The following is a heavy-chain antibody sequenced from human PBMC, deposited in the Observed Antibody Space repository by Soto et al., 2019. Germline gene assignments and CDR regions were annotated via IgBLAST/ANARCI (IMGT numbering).Heavy chain of an antibody. D-gene: IGHD6-13*01. J-gene: IGHJ4*02. CDR2: INHSGST. CDR3: ARFSRRSRWSVLDY. CDR1: GGSFSAYY. V-gene: IGHV4-34*01. Sequence: PSETLSPTSADSGGSFSAYYWSWFRQPPGKGLEWIGEINHSGSTNYNPSLKSRVTISVDTSKNHFSLKLSSVTAADTALYYCARFSRRSRWSVLDYWGQGTRVTGPS.